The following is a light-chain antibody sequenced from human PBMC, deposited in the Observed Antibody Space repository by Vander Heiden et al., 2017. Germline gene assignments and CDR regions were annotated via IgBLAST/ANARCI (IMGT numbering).Light chain of an antibody. CDR3: LQYYTTPRT. J-gene: IGKJ2*01. Sequence: DIVMTQSPDSLAVSLGERATINCKSSQSVLYSSNNKNYLAWYQQKPGQPTKLLIYWASTRESGVPDRFSGSGSGTDFTLTITSLQAEDVAVYYCLQYYTTPRTFGQGTKLEIK. V-gene: IGKV4-1*01. CDR2: WAS. CDR1: QSVLYSSNNKNY.